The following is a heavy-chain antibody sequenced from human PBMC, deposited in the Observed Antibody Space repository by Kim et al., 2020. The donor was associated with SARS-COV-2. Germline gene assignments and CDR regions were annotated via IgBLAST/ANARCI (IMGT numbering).Heavy chain of an antibody. J-gene: IGHJ3*02. Sequence: TSYAQKFQGRVTMTRDTSTSTVYMELSSLRSEDTAVYYCAVVVVDAFDIWGQGTMVTVSS. CDR2: T. D-gene: IGHD3-22*01. V-gene: IGHV1-46*01. CDR3: AVVVVDAFDI.